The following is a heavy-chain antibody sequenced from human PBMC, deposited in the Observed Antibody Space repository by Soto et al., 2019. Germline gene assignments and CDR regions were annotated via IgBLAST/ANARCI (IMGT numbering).Heavy chain of an antibody. Sequence: EVRLFQSGGGLVQPGGSLRLSCDASGFAFSTYAMTWVRQAPGKGLEWVSSMGDSDRYTYYADSVKGRFTISRDDSRRTLYLQMNSLRADDTAVYFCGGGLDVPPYFFFYGMDVWGQGTTVTVSS. J-gene: IGHJ6*02. CDR2: MGDSDRYT. CDR3: GGGLDVPPYFFFYGMDV. D-gene: IGHD3-16*01. CDR1: GFAFSTYA. V-gene: IGHV3-23*01.